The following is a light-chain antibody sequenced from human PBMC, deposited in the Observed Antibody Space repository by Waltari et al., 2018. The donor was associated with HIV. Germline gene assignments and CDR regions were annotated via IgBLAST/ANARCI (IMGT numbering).Light chain of an antibody. CDR2: GNA. CDR3: QSYGSRLSGPVV. CDR1: SSNIGAGYD. V-gene: IGLV1-40*01. J-gene: IGLJ2*01. Sequence: QSVLTQPPSVSGAPGQRVTISCTGSSSNIGAGYDVHWYQKLPATAPKLLMPGNANRPAGVPDRVSGSKSGTSAARASTGLQAEDAAEYYGQSYGSRLSGPVVFGGGTKLTVL.